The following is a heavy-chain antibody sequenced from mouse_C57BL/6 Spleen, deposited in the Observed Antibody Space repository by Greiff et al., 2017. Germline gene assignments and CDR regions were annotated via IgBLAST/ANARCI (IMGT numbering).Heavy chain of an antibody. CDR2: INPSSGYT. CDR1: GYTFTSYW. CDR3: ARWGYGNHEGYAMDY. D-gene: IGHD2-10*02. V-gene: IGHV1-7*01. J-gene: IGHJ4*01. Sequence: VQLQESGAELATPGASVKLSCKASGYTFTSYWMHWVKQRPGQGLEWIGYINPSSGYTKYNQKFKDKATLTEDKSSSTAYMQLSSLTYEDSADYYCARWGYGNHEGYAMDYWGQGTSVTVSS.